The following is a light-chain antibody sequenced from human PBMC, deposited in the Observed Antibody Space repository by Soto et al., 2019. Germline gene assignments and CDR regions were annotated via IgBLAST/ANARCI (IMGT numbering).Light chain of an antibody. CDR2: GAS. CDR3: QQAYNSPWT. V-gene: IGKV3-20*01. CDR1: QSVSSNY. Sequence: DIVLTQSPGTLSLSPGERATLSCLASQSVSSNYLAWYQQKPGQAPRLLIYGASTRATGVPDRFSGSGSGTDFTLTISGLQPEDFATYYCQQAYNSPWTFGQGTKVDIK. J-gene: IGKJ1*01.